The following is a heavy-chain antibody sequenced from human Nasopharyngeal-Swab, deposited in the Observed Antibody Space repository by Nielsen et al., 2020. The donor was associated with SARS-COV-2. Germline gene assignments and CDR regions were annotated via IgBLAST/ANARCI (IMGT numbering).Heavy chain of an antibody. CDR3: ARMDFIASRDY. V-gene: IGHV3-9*01. CDR2: LSWNSGII. J-gene: IGHJ4*02. CDR1: GFTFSSYA. D-gene: IGHD6-13*01. Sequence: GGSLRLSCAASGFTFSSYAMHWVRQAPGKGLEWVSGLSWNSGIIGYADSVKGRFTISRDNAKNSLYLQMNSLRAEDTALYYCARMDFIASRDYWGEGTLVTVSS.